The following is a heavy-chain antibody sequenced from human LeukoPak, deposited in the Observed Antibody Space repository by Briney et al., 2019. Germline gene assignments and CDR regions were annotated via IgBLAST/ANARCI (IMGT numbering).Heavy chain of an antibody. CDR3: ARVYSSSWYLGY. CDR2: IYSGGST. CDR1: GFTVSSNY. V-gene: IGHV3-53*01. Sequence: GGSLRLSCAAYGFTVSSNYMSWVCQAPGKGLEWVSVIYSGGSTYYADSVKGRFTISRDNSKNTLYLQMNSLRAEDTAVYYCARVYSSSWYLGYWGQGTLVTVSS. J-gene: IGHJ4*02. D-gene: IGHD6-13*01.